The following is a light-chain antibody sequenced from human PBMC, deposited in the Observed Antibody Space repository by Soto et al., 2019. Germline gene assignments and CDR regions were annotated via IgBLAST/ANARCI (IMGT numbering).Light chain of an antibody. J-gene: IGKJ1*01. CDR2: AAS. Sequence: DIQMTEAPSSLSASVGDRVTITCRASQSISSYVNWYQQQPGEAPRLLIYAASSLQSGVPLRFSGTASGTDFTLTIISLQPEDFATYYCQRSYHTDPTFGQGTKVDI. CDR1: QSISSY. CDR3: QRSYHTDPT. V-gene: IGKV1-39*01.